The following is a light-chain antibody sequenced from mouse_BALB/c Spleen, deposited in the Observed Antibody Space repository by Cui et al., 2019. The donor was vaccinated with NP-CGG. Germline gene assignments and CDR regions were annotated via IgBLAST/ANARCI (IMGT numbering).Light chain of an antibody. V-gene: IGLV1*01. J-gene: IGLJ1*01. CDR2: GTN. CDR3: ALWYSNHWV. Sequence: QAVVTQESGVNTSPGETVTLTCRSSTGAVTTSNYPNWVQEKPDHLFTGLIGGTNNRAPGVPARFSGSLIGDKAALTITGAQTEDEAIYFCALWYSNHWVFGGGTKLTVL. CDR1: TGAVTTSNY.